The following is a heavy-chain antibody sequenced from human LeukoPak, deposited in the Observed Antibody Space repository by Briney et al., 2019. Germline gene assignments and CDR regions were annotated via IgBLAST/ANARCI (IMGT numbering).Heavy chain of an antibody. D-gene: IGHD3-22*01. CDR3: ARVYYYDSSGYYDFDY. CDR1: GGSISSGGYY. V-gene: IGHV4-31*03. Sequence: KPSETLSLTCTVSGGSISSGGYYWSWIRQHPGKGLEWIGYIYYSGSTYYNPSLKSRVTISVDTSKNQFSLKLSSVTAADTAVYYCARVYYYDSSGYYDFDYWGQGTLVTVSS. J-gene: IGHJ4*02. CDR2: IYYSGST.